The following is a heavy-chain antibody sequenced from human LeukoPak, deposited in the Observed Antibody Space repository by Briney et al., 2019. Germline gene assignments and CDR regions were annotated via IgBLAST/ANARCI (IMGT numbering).Heavy chain of an antibody. CDR1: GFTFSSYS. J-gene: IGHJ4*02. Sequence: PGGSLRLSCAASGFTFSSYSMNWVRQAPGKGLEWVSAISGSGGSTYYADSVKSRFTISRDNSKNTLYLQMNSLRAEDTAVYYCAKVMPLYQLQWGLYDYWGQGTLVTVSS. CDR3: AKVMPLYQLQWGLYDY. D-gene: IGHD2-2*01. V-gene: IGHV3-23*01. CDR2: ISGSGGST.